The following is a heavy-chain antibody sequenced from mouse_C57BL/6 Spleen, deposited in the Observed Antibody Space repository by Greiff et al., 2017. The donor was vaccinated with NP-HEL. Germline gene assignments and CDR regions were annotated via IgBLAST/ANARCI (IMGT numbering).Heavy chain of an antibody. CDR2: IDPSDSYT. J-gene: IGHJ1*03. Sequence: QVQLQQPGAELVMPGASVKLSCKASGYTFTSYWMHWVKQRPGQGLEWIGEIDPSDSYTNYNQKFKGKSTLTVDKSSSTAYMQLSSLTSEDSAVYYCARSSNYVYFDVWGTGTTVTVSS. CDR3: ARSSNYVYFDV. D-gene: IGHD2-5*01. V-gene: IGHV1-69*01. CDR1: GYTFTSYW.